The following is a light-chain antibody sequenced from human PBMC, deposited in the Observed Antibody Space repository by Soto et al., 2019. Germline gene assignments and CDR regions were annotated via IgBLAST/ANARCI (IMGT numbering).Light chain of an antibody. CDR2: SNN. V-gene: IGLV1-44*01. CDR3: AAWDDSLYGRV. CDR1: RSNIGSNP. Sequence: ALTQPPSASGTPGQRVTISCSGSRSNIGSNPVNWYQQLPGTAPKLLIDSNNQRPSGVPDRFSGSRSGTSASLAISGLQSEDEAYYYCAAWDDSLYGRVFGTGTKVTVL. J-gene: IGLJ1*01.